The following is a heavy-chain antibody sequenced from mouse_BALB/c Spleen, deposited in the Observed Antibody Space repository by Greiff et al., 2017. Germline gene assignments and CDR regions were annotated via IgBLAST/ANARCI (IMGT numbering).Heavy chain of an antibody. CDR2: ISSGGSYT. Sequence: EVKLMESGGGLVKPGGSLKLSCAASGFTFSSYAMSWVRQSPEKRLEWVAEISSGGSYTYYPDTVTGRFTISRDNAKNTLYLEMSSLRSEDTAMYYCARDGNYGFDYWGQGTTLTVSS. D-gene: IGHD2-1*01. J-gene: IGHJ2*01. V-gene: IGHV5-9-4*01. CDR3: ARDGNYGFDY. CDR1: GFTFSSYA.